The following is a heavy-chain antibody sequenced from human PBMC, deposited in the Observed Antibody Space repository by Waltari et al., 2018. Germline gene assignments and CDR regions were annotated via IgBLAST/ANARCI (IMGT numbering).Heavy chain of an antibody. CDR3: ARGGNYYDSSGYYY. D-gene: IGHD3-22*01. CDR1: GGSISSSSYY. CDR2: IYYSGST. J-gene: IGHJ4*02. V-gene: IGHV4-39*07. Sequence: QLQLQESGPGLVKPSETLSLTCTVSGGSISSSSYYWGWIRQPPGKGLEWIGSIYYSGSTYYNPSLKSRVTISVDTSKNQFSLKLSSVTAADTAVYYCARGGNYYDSSGYYYWGQGTLVTVSS.